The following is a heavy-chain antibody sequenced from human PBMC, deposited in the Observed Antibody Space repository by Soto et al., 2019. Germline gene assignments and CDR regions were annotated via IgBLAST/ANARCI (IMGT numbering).Heavy chain of an antibody. CDR2: INHSGST. J-gene: IGHJ4*02. D-gene: IGHD6-19*01. CDR3: ARLSYSSGWYIDY. V-gene: IGHV4-34*01. Sequence: SETLSLTCAVYGGSFSGYYWSWIRQPPGKGLEWIGEINHSGSTYYNPSLKSRITISLDTSKNQFSLTLSSVTAADTAVYYCARLSYSSGWYIDYWGQGTLVTVSS. CDR1: GGSFSGYY.